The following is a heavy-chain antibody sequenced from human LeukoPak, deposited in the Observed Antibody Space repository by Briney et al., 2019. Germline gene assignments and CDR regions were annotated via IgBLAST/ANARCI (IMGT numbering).Heavy chain of an antibody. D-gene: IGHD1-1*01. V-gene: IGHV5-51*01. CDR2: VYPGDSDT. J-gene: IGHJ6*02. CDR1: GYSFTTYW. Sequence: GESLKISCKVSGYSFTTYWIAWVRQMPGKGLEWMGNVYPGDSDTRYSPPFQGHVTISADKSTSTAHLQWSTLEASDTARYFCARAPYRGGTGMDLWGQGTTVTASS. CDR3: ARAPYRGGTGMDL.